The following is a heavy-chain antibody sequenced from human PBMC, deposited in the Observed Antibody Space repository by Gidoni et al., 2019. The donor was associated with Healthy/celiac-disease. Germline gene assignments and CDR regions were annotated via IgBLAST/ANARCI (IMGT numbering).Heavy chain of an antibody. CDR1: GFTFSSYS. Sequence: EVQLVESGGGLVMPGGSLRLSCAASGFTFSSYSMNWVRQAPGKGLEWVSSISSSSSYIYYADSVKGRFTISRENAKNSLYLQMNSLRAEDTAVYYCASVNYYDSSGYSHFDAFDIWGQGTMVTVSS. D-gene: IGHD3-22*01. J-gene: IGHJ3*02. CDR2: ISSSSSYI. CDR3: ASVNYYDSSGYSHFDAFDI. V-gene: IGHV3-21*01.